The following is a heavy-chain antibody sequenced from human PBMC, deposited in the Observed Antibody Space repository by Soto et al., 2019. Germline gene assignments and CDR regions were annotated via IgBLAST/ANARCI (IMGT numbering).Heavy chain of an antibody. J-gene: IGHJ3*02. CDR2: IYYSGST. V-gene: IGHV4-59*01. CDR1: GGSISSYY. CDR3: ARDWYYYDSSGYYDDAFDI. D-gene: IGHD3-22*01. Sequence: SETLSLTCTVAGGSISSYYWSWIRQPPGKGLEWIGYIYYSGSTNYNPSLKSRVTISVDTSKNQFSLKLSSVTAADTAVYYCARDWYYYDSSGYYDDAFDIWGQGTMVTVSS.